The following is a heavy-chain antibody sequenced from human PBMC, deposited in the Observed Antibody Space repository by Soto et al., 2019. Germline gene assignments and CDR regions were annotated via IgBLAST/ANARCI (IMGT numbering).Heavy chain of an antibody. D-gene: IGHD3-9*01. CDR2: ISGSGGST. CDR3: AKIPPYYDILTGPHLDMDV. Sequence: GGSLRLSCAASGFTFSSYAMSWVRQAPGKGLEWVSAISGSGGSTYYADSVKGRFTISRDNSKNTLYLQMNSLRAEDTAVYYCAKIPPYYDILTGPHLDMDVWGKGTTVTVSS. J-gene: IGHJ6*03. CDR1: GFTFSSYA. V-gene: IGHV3-23*01.